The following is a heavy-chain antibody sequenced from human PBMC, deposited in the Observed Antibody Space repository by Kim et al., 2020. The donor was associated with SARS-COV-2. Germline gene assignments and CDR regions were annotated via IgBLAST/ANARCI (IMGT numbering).Heavy chain of an antibody. CDR3: AKRGDYGSGRGQFDS. CDR2: IYASTGST. D-gene: IGHD3-10*01. CDR1: GFTLRTYA. V-gene: IGHV3-23*03. Sequence: GGSLRLSCVVSGFTLRTYAMGWVRQAPGKGLDWVSVIYASTGSTYYADSVKGRFTISKDMSTDTLYLQMNSLGAEDTAVYFCAKRGDYGSGRGQFDSWG. J-gene: IGHJ4*01.